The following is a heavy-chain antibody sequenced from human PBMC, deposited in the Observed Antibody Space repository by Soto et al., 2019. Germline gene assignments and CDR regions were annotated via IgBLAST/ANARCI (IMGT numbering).Heavy chain of an antibody. Sequence: PGGSLRLSCEASGFTFSDYGMMWVRQAPGKGLEWVSRIARSGGSKYYADSVKGRFTISRDNTRNTLYLQMSDLRDADTAMYYCVRGDFSNAFPTLIVDYWGHGTLVTVSS. J-gene: IGHJ4*01. CDR2: IARSGGSK. V-gene: IGHV3-23*01. CDR1: GFTFSDYG. CDR3: VRGDFSNAFPTLIVDY. D-gene: IGHD3-3*01.